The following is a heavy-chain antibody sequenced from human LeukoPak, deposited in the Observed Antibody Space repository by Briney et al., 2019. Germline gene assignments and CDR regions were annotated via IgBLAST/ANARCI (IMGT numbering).Heavy chain of an antibody. CDR2: VSHDGSHT. Sequence: HPGGSLRLSCAASGFTFSIHGLHWVRQAPGKGLEWVAVVSHDGSHTYYGDSLKGRFTISRDQSKNTLYLQMNSLTPEDTAVYYCAKGHATEPQYSSGWYDDFDLWGQGTLVTVSS. CDR3: AKGHATEPQYSSGWYDDFDL. D-gene: IGHD6-19*01. V-gene: IGHV3-30*18. J-gene: IGHJ4*02. CDR1: GFTFSIHG.